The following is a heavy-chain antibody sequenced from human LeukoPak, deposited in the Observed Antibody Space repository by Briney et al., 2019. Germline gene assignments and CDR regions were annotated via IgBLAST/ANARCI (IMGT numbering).Heavy chain of an antibody. Sequence: GSLRLSCAASGFTFSSYSMNWVRQAPGKGLEWVSSISGISSYIYYADSVKGRFTISRDNAKNSLYLQMNSLRAEDTAVYFCARGHSSGWYDGGYWGQGTLVTVSS. CDR1: GFTFSSYS. J-gene: IGHJ4*02. CDR3: ARGHSSGWYDGGY. D-gene: IGHD6-19*01. CDR2: ISGISSYI. V-gene: IGHV3-21*01.